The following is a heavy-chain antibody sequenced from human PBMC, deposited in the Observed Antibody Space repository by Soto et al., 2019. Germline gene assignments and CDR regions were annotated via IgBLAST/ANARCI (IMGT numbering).Heavy chain of an antibody. Sequence: PSETLSLTCTVSGGSVSSGSYYWSWIRQPPGKGLEWIGDIYYSGSTNYNHSLKSRVTISVDTSKNQFSLKLSSVTVADTAVYYCARVGRGSYYFDYWGQGTLVTVSS. CDR1: GGSVSSGSYY. J-gene: IGHJ4*02. D-gene: IGHD1-26*01. CDR2: IYYSGST. CDR3: ARVGRGSYYFDY. V-gene: IGHV4-61*01.